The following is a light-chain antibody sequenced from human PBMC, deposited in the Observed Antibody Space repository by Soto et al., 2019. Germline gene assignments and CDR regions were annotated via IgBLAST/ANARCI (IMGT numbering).Light chain of an antibody. CDR3: QQYYSYPIT. Sequence: MTRSPSARSSPVWETLTITSRASQGNKNDLGWQQQKPGTAPKRLIYAATRSQSGVPSRFSGSGAGTDFTLTISFVKPEDSVTYSWQQYYSYPITFGQGTRLEI. CDR1: QGNKND. CDR2: AAT. V-gene: IGKV1-17*01. J-gene: IGKJ5*01.